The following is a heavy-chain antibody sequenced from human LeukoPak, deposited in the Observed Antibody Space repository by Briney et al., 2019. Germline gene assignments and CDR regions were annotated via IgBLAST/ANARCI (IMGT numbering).Heavy chain of an antibody. CDR3: ARSRYANTWYAFDI. D-gene: IGHD3-16*01. V-gene: IGHV4-59*02. J-gene: IGHJ3*02. CDR1: GGSVSNYY. CDR2: IFYSGST. Sequence: SETLSLTCSVSGGSVSNYYWNWIRQPPGKGLEWIGYIFYSGSTNPNPSLKSRVTILVDTSKNQLSLRLNSVTAADTAMYYCARSRYANTWYAFDIWGQGTMVTVSS.